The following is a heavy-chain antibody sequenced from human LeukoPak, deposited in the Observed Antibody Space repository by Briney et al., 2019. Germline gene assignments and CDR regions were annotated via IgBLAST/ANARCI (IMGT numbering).Heavy chain of an antibody. CDR3: AKDAQRGFDYSNSLEY. V-gene: IGHV3-33*06. CDR2: IWSDGSNK. Sequence: GGSLRLSCAASGFTFNHFGMHWVRQAPGKGPEWVAVIWSDGSNKFYADSVRGRFTISRDDSRKTVYLQMDRMTAEDTAIYYCAKDAQRGFDYSNSLEYWGQGALVTVSS. D-gene: IGHD4-11*01. J-gene: IGHJ4*02. CDR1: GFTFNHFG.